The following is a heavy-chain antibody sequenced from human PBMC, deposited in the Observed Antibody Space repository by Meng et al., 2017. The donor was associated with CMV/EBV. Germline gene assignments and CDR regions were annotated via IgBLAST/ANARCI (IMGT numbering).Heavy chain of an antibody. CDR3: ARDTRAATDY. J-gene: IGHJ4*02. Sequence: GESLKISCAASGFTLSSYWMSWVRQAPGKGLEWVANIKQDGSEKYYVDSVKGRFTISRDNAKNSLYLQMNSLRAEDTAVYYCARDTRAATDYWGQGTLVTVSS. CDR1: GFTLSSYW. CDR2: IKQDGSEK. D-gene: IGHD2-15*01. V-gene: IGHV3-7*01.